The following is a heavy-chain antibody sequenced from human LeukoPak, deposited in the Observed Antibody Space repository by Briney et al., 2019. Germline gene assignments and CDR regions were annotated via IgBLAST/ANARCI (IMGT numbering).Heavy chain of an antibody. D-gene: IGHD6-19*01. Sequence: SETLSLTCSVSGGSISTGSYYWTWIRQPAGKGLEWIGRIYTSGSTNYNPSLKSRVTISVDKSKNQFSLKLSSVTAADTAVYYCASTDSSGYSSGFYFDYWGQGTLVTVSS. CDR2: IYTSGST. CDR1: GGSISTGSYY. V-gene: IGHV4-61*02. CDR3: ASTDSSGYSSGFYFDY. J-gene: IGHJ4*02.